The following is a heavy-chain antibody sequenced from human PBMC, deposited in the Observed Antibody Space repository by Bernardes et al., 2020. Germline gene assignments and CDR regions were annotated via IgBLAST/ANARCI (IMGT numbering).Heavy chain of an antibody. V-gene: IGHV4-61*01. CDR1: GGFASSASHY. CDR3: ARGLAAVGRRWFDP. D-gene: IGHD6-13*01. J-gene: IGHJ5*02. Sequence: PETLSPTCTVAGGFASSASHYFSWLRQPPVKGLEWTGYIYSSGSTDYNPSLKSRVTLAVDTSNNQFSLKLNSVTAADTAVYYCARGLAAVGRRWFDPWGQGTLVTVSS. CDR2: IYSSGST.